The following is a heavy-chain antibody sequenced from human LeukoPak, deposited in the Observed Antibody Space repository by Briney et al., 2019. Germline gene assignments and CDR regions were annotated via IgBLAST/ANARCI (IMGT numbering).Heavy chain of an antibody. Sequence: ASVKVSCKASGYTFTSYDINWVRQATGQGLEWMGWMNPNSGNTGYAQKFQGRVTMTRNTSMSTAYMELSSLRSEDTAVYYCAREGTYYYDSSGYYFDYWGQGTLVTVSS. V-gene: IGHV1-8*01. CDR3: AREGTYYYDSSGYYFDY. J-gene: IGHJ4*02. CDR1: GYTFTSYD. D-gene: IGHD3-22*01. CDR2: MNPNSGNT.